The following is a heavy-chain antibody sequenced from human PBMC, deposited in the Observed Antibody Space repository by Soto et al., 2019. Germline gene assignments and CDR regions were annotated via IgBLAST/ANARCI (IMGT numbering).Heavy chain of an antibody. CDR2: IHGGGGAT. CDR3: AKFEGHPLEYWYLDF. CDR1: GFTFSAYA. V-gene: IGHV3-23*01. Sequence: EVQLLESGGGLVQPGGSLRLSCAASGFTFSAYAMGWVRQAPGKGLEWVSTIHGGGGATHYADSGKGRFTISRDASKNTLYAQMNSLRAEDTAGYSCAKFEGHPLEYWYLDFWGRGTLVTVPS. D-gene: IGHD1-1*01. J-gene: IGHJ2*01.